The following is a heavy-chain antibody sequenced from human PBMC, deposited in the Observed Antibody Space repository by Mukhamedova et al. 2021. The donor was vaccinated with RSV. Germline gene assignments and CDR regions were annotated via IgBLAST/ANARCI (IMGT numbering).Heavy chain of an antibody. V-gene: IGHV4-4*01. CDR3: AGRNGYNFN. CDR2: SGRT. D-gene: IGHD5-24*01. Sequence: SGRTNYNPSPKSRVTVSVDKSKDQFSLKVNSVTAADTAVYFCAGRNGYNFNWGQGALVTVSS. J-gene: IGHJ4*02.